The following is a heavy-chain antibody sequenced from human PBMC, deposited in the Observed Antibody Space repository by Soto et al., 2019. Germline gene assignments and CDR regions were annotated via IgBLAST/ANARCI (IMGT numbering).Heavy chain of an antibody. D-gene: IGHD3-16*01. CDR1: GASISSYY. CDR2: IYYSGDT. J-gene: IGHJ4*02. Sequence: SETLSLTCTVSGASISSYYWSWIRQPPGKGLEWIGYIYYSGDTNYNPSLKSRVTISVDTSKNQFSLKLSSVTAADTAVYYCARHRGSYGGEYYFDYWGQGSQVTVSS. V-gene: IGHV4-59*08. CDR3: ARHRGSYGGEYYFDY.